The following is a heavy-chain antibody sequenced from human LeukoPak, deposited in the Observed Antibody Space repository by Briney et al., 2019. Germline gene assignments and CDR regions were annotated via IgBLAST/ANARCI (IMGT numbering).Heavy chain of an antibody. V-gene: IGHV3-23*01. CDR2: ISGSGGST. CDR3: ARGVYCGGDCPYYYYYGMDV. CDR1: GFTFSSYA. Sequence: GGSLRLSCAASGFTFSSYAMSWVRQAPGKGLEWVSAISGSGGSTYYADSVKGRFTISRDNSKNSLYLQMNSLRAEDTAVYYCARGVYCGGDCPYYYYYGMDVWGQGTTVTVSS. J-gene: IGHJ6*02. D-gene: IGHD2-21*02.